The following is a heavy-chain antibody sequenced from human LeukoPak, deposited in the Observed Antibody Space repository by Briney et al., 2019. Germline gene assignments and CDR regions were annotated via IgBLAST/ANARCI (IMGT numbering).Heavy chain of an antibody. CDR1: SDSISTYD. V-gene: IGHV4-4*07. Sequence: SETLSLTCGVSSDSISTYDWSWIRQPAGKGLEWLGQIFTSGSATYNSSLKSRLTMSVDKSKNQVSLKLISVTAAGTAIYYCARHSPSGWYFFDFWGRGTLVTVSS. CDR3: ARHSPSGWYFFDF. CDR2: IFTSGSA. D-gene: IGHD6-19*01. J-gene: IGHJ4*02.